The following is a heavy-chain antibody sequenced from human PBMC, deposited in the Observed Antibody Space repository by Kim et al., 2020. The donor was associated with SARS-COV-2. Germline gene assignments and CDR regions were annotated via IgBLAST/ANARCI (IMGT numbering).Heavy chain of an antibody. Sequence: SETLSLTCTVSGGSISSYYRSWIRQPAGKGLEWIGRIYTSGSTNYNPSLKSRVTMSVDTSKNQFSLKLSSVTAADTAVYYCARDRNPNDQMAGLGRYYYGMDVWGQGTTVTVSS. D-gene: IGHD1-1*01. CDR1: GGSISSYY. V-gene: IGHV4-4*07. CDR2: IYTSGST. CDR3: ARDRNPNDQMAGLGRYYYGMDV. J-gene: IGHJ6*02.